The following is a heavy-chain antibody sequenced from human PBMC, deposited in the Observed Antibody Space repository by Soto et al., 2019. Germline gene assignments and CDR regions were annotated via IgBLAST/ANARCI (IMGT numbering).Heavy chain of an antibody. D-gene: IGHD4-17*01. V-gene: IGHV4-30-4*01. J-gene: IGHJ4*02. Sequence: QVLVQESGPGLVKPSQTLTLSCTVSGGSVDSGNHYWNWLRQPPGKGLEWIGYIYYGESTYYNPSLKCRATISVDTSQSRFSLRLTSVTAADTAVYYCARDMGSAMTTRIFDHWGQGTLVIVSS. CDR2: IYYGEST. CDR3: ARDMGSAMTTRIFDH. CDR1: GGSVDSGNHY.